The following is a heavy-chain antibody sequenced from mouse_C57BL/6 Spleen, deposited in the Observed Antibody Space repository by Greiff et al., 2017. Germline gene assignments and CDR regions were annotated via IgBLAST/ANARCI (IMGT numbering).Heavy chain of an antibody. V-gene: IGHV1-19*01. J-gene: IGHJ4*01. CDR3: ASPYGNYGYYAMDY. Sequence: EVQLQQSGPVLVKPGASVKMSCKASGYTFTDYYMNWVKQSHGKSLEWIGVINPYNGGTSYNQKFKGKATLTVDKSSSTAYMELNSLTSEDSAVYYCASPYGNYGYYAMDYWGQGTSVTVSS. CDR1: GYTFTDYY. D-gene: IGHD2-1*01. CDR2: INPYNGGT.